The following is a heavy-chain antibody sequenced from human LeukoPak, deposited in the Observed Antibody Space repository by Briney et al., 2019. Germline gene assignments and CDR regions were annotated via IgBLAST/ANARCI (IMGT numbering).Heavy chain of an antibody. J-gene: IGHJ4*02. CDR1: GYTFTNNY. Sequence: GASVKVSCKASGYTFTNNYLHWVRQAPGQGLEWMGMIYPRDGSTSYAQNFQGRVTVTRDTSTTTVHMELRGLRSEDTAVYYCARDKEGFNYWGRGTGATVSS. V-gene: IGHV1-46*01. CDR2: IYPRDGST. CDR3: ARDKEGFNY.